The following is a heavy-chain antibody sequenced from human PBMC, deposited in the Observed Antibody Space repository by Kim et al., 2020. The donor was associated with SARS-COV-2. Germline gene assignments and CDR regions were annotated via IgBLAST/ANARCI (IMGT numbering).Heavy chain of an antibody. J-gene: IGHJ4*02. V-gene: IGHV3-23*01. Sequence: ISDMGVRTHYADSMKGRFTISRDNSKSTLFLQMSSLRAEDTAVYYCEASDYWGQGALVTVSS. CDR2: ISDMGVRT. CDR3: EASDY.